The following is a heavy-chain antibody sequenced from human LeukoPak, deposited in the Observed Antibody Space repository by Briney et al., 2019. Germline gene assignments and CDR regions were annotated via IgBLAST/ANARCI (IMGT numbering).Heavy chain of an antibody. Sequence: GGSLRLSCAASGFTFSSHGMNWVRQAPGKGLEWVAVIYSGDSTYYADSVKGTFTISRDNSKNTLYLQMNSLRAEDTAVYYCAGPMGPAAIFGFDYWGQGTLVTVSS. CDR2: IYSGDST. J-gene: IGHJ4*02. D-gene: IGHD2-2*01. V-gene: IGHV3-66*01. CDR1: GFTFSSHG. CDR3: AGPMGPAAIFGFDY.